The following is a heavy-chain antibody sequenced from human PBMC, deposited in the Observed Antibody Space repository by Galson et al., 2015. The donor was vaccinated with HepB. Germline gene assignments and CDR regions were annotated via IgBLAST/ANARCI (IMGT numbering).Heavy chain of an antibody. D-gene: IGHD7-27*01. CDR2: IDKDNSYI. J-gene: IGHJ4*02. V-gene: IGHV3-21*01. CDR3: ARDPPLGTPFDY. CDR1: GFVFNDYN. Sequence: SLRLSCATSGFVFNDYNMIWVRQAPGKGLEWVSSIDKDNSYIHYADSVRGRFTISRDNAKNSLYLQMNSLRVDDTAVYYCARDPPLGTPFDYWGQGTLVTVSS.